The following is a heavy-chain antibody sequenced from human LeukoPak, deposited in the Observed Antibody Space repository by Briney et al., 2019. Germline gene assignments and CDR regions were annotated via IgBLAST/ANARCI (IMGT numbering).Heavy chain of an antibody. CDR3: AELGITMIGGV. Sequence: GGSLRLSWAASGFTFSSYSMNWFRQAPGKGRDWVSSISSSSSYIYYADSVKGRFTISRDNAKNSLYLQMNSLRTEYTSVYYCAELGITMIGGVWGKGTTVTISS. D-gene: IGHD3-10*02. CDR2: ISSSSSYI. CDR1: GFTFSSYS. J-gene: IGHJ6*04. V-gene: IGHV3-21*01.